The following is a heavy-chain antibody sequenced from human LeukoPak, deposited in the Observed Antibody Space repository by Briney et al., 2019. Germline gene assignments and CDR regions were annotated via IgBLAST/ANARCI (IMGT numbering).Heavy chain of an antibody. J-gene: IGHJ6*02. CDR1: GGSISSYY. Sequence: SETLSLTCTVSGGSISSYYWSWIRQPPGKGLEWIGYIYYSGSTNYNPSPKSRVTISVDTSKDQFSLKLSSVTAADTAVYYCARGEIRYYYGMDVWGQGTTVTVSS. D-gene: IGHD3-10*01. V-gene: IGHV4-59*01. CDR3: ARGEIRYYYGMDV. CDR2: IYYSGST.